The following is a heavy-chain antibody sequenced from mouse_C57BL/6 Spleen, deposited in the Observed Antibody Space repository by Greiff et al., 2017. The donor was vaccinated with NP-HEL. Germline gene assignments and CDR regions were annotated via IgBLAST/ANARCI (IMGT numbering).Heavy chain of an antibody. J-gene: IGHJ3*01. CDR3: ARGIMVTTGAWFAY. Sequence: QVQLQQPGAELVMPGASVKLSCKASGYTFTSYWMHWVKQRPGQGLEWIGEIDPSDSYTNYNQKFKGKSTLTVDNSSSTAYMQLSSLTSEDSAVYYCARGIMVTTGAWFAYWGQGTLVTVSA. CDR1: GYTFTSYW. CDR2: IDPSDSYT. V-gene: IGHV1-69*01. D-gene: IGHD2-2*01.